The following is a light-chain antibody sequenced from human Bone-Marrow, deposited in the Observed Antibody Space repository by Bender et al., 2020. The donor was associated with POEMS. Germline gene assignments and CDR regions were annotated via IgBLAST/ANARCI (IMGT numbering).Light chain of an antibody. CDR3: GTWDSSLSAVV. V-gene: IGLV2-14*02. J-gene: IGLJ2*01. CDR1: STDVGSSDL. CDR2: EAA. Sequence: QSALTQPASVSGSPGQSITISCTGTSTDVGSSDLVFWYQQLPGKAPKLMIYEAAKRPSGIPGRFSGSKSGTSATLGITGLQTGDEADYYCGTWDSSLSAVVFGAGTKLTVL.